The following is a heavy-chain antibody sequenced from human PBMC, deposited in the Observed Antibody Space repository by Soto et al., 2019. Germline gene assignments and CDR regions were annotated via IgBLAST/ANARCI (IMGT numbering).Heavy chain of an antibody. CDR2: ISSSGSTI. D-gene: IGHD1-7*01. CDR3: AREGVQVEIRSLYYYYGMDV. CDR1: GFTFSSYE. J-gene: IGHJ6*02. V-gene: IGHV3-48*03. Sequence: GPLLLTCSASGFTFSSYEMNWVRQAPGKGLEWVSYISSSGSTIYYADSVKGRFTISRDNAKNSLYLQMNSLRAEDTAVYYCAREGVQVEIRSLYYYYGMDVWGQGTKVTVYS.